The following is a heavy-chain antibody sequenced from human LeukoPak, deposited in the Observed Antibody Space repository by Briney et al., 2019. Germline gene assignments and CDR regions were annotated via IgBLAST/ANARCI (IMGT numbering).Heavy chain of an antibody. J-gene: IGHJ2*01. Sequence: GGSLRLSCVVSGFPLSRQGMHWVRQAPGKGLEDVSAISSNGIDTFYANSVKGRFTVSRDDSKNTVYLHMGSLRVEDMAVYYCVKWTNYYFALWGRGTLVTVSS. CDR2: ISSNGIDT. V-gene: IGHV3-64*01. D-gene: IGHD2-8*01. CDR3: VKWTNYYFAL. CDR1: GFPLSRQG.